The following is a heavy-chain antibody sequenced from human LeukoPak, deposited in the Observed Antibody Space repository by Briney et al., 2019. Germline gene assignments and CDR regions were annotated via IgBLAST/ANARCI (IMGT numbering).Heavy chain of an antibody. CDR1: GFTFSSYS. CDR2: ISSSSSYI. V-gene: IGHV3-21*04. J-gene: IGHJ4*02. CDR3: AKVSFSLHYYDSTGYYFDN. Sequence: PGGSLRLSCAASGFTFSSYSMNWVRQAPGKGLEWVSSISSSSSYIYYADSVKGRFTISRDNSKNTLYLQMNTLRAEDTAVYYCAKVSFSLHYYDSTGYYFDNWGQGTLVTVSS. D-gene: IGHD3-22*01.